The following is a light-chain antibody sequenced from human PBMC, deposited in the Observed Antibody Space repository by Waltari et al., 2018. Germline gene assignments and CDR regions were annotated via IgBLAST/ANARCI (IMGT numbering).Light chain of an antibody. CDR1: QGISSW. CDR3: QQANSFPIT. V-gene: IGKV1D-12*01. J-gene: IGKJ5*01. CDR2: AAS. Sequence: DIKMTQSPPSVSASVEDRVTITCRASQGISSWLVWYQQKPGKAPKLLIYAASNLQSGVPSRFSGSGSGTEFTLTISSLQPEDFATYYCQQANSFPITFGQGTRLEIK.